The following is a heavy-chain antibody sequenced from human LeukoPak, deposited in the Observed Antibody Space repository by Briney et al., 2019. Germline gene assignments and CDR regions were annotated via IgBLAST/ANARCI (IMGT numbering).Heavy chain of an antibody. CDR3: ATVVPAARPDY. Sequence: PGRSLRLSCAASGFTFSSYGMHWVRQAPGKGLEWVAVISYDGSNKYYADSVKGRFTISRDNSKNTLYLQMNSLRAEDTAVYYCATVVPAARPDYWGRGTLVTVSS. V-gene: IGHV3-30*03. J-gene: IGHJ4*02. D-gene: IGHD2-2*01. CDR2: ISYDGSNK. CDR1: GFTFSSYG.